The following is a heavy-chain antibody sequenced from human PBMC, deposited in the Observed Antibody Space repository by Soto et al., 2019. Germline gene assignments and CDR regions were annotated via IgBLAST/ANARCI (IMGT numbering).Heavy chain of an antibody. J-gene: IGHJ1*01. CDR2: ISHDGSNK. Sequence: QVQLVESGGGVVQPGRSLRLSCAASGFSFSTYAMHWVRQAPGKGLEWVAVISHDGSNKYYGDAVKGRFTISRDNSKNTLYLQMDSLRAEDAAVYYCAKSSVATGTGDFQHWGQGTLVTVSS. D-gene: IGHD5-12*01. V-gene: IGHV3-30*18. CDR3: AKSSVATGTGDFQH. CDR1: GFSFSTYA.